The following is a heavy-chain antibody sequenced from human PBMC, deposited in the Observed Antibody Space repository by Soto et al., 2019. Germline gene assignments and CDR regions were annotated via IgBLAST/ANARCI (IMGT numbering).Heavy chain of an antibody. CDR2: IWYDGSNK. CDR1: GFTFSSYG. J-gene: IGHJ6*03. D-gene: IGHD5-12*01. Sequence: GGSLRLSCAASGFTFSSYGMHWVRQAPGKGLEWVAVIWYDGSNKYYADSVKGRFTISRDNSKNTLYLQMNSLRAEDTAVYYCARDPLATINVGYMDVWGKGTTVTVSS. V-gene: IGHV3-33*01. CDR3: ARDPLATINVGYMDV.